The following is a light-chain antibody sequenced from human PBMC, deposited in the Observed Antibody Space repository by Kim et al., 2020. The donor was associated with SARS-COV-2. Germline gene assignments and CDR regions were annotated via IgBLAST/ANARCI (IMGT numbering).Light chain of an antibody. J-gene: IGKJ2*03. V-gene: IGKV3-20*01. CDR3: QQYSNSPMYS. Sequence: SPGERVTLSGRASQSVSSSYLAWYQQKPGQAPRLLMYGASNRATGIPDRFSGSGSGTDFTLTISRLEPEDFAVYYCQQYSNSPMYSFGQGTKLEI. CDR1: QSVSSSY. CDR2: GAS.